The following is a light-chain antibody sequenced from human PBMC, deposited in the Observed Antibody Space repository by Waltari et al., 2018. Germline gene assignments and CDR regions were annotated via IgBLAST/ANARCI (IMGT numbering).Light chain of an antibody. CDR2: QDD. Sequence: SYELTQPPAVSVSPGQTASITCSGDKLGDKFVCWYQQKAGQSPLLVIYQDDKRPSGSPERFSGSNSGNTATLTISGTQAMDEADYYCQAWDSGTVFGGGTKLTVL. CDR3: QAWDSGTV. CDR1: KLGDKF. V-gene: IGLV3-1*01. J-gene: IGLJ2*01.